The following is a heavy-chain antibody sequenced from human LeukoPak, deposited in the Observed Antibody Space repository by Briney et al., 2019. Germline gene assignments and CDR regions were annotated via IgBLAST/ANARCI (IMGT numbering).Heavy chain of an antibody. CDR2: ISYDGSDK. Sequence: PGGSLRPSCAASGFTFRNYAMHWVRQAPGKGLEWVAVISYDGSDKYYVDSVKGRFTISRDNSRNTLYLQMNSLSADDTAVYYCAKDIGGTSFSNWFDPWGQGTLVTVSS. CDR3: AKDIGGTSFSNWFDP. D-gene: IGHD2-15*01. V-gene: IGHV3-33*06. J-gene: IGHJ5*02. CDR1: GFTFRNYA.